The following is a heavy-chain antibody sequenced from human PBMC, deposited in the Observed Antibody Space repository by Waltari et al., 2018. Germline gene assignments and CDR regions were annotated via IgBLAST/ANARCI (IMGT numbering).Heavy chain of an antibody. Sequence: QVQLQQWGAGLLKPSETLSFTCAVYGGSFSGYYWSWLRQPPGKGLEWIGEINHSGSTNYNPSLKSRVTISVDTSKNQFSLKLSSVTAADTAVYYCARAGDSSGWYNYFDYWGQGTLVTVSS. CDR1: GGSFSGYY. CDR2: INHSGST. D-gene: IGHD6-19*01. V-gene: IGHV4-34*01. CDR3: ARAGDSSGWYNYFDY. J-gene: IGHJ4*02.